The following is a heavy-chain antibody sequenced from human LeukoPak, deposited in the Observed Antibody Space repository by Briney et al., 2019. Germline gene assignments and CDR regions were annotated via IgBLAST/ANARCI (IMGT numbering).Heavy chain of an antibody. Sequence: SVKVSCKASGGTLSSYAITWVRQAPGRGLEWMGGIVPMFGTATYAQKLQGRVTITTDESTRTAYMDLSSLRSEDTAMYYCATVTMVVSRSEAGALDIWGQGTLVTVSS. CDR1: GGTLSSYA. D-gene: IGHD5/OR15-5a*01. CDR3: ATVTMVVSRSEAGALDI. V-gene: IGHV1-69*05. J-gene: IGHJ3*02. CDR2: IVPMFGTA.